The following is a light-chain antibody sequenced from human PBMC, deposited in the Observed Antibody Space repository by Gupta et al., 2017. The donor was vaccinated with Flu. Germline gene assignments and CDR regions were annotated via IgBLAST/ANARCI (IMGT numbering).Light chain of an antibody. CDR2: LNSDGSH. Sequence: VKLTCTRSSGHSSYAIAWHQQQPEKGPRYLMKLNSDGSHSKGDGIPDRFSGSSSGAERYLTISSLQSEDEADYYCQTWGTGIVVFGGGTKLTVL. CDR1: SGHSSYA. J-gene: IGLJ2*01. CDR3: QTWGTGIVV. V-gene: IGLV4-69*01.